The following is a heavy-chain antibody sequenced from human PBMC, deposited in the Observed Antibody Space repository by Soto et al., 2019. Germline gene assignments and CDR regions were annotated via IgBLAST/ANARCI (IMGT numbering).Heavy chain of an antibody. V-gene: IGHV4-31*03. CDR3: ARDKRYVEQQLASGYYFDY. CDR1: GGSISSGGYY. Sequence: SETLSLTCTVSGGSISSGGYYWSWIRQHPGKGLEWIGYIYYSGSTYYNPSLKSRVTISVDTSKNQFSLKLSSVTAADTAVYYCARDKRYVEQQLASGYYFDYWGQGTLVTVSS. D-gene: IGHD6-13*01. CDR2: IYYSGST. J-gene: IGHJ4*02.